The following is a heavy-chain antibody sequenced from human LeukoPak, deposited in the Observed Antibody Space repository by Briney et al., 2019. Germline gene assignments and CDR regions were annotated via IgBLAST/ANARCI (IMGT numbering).Heavy chain of an antibody. D-gene: IGHD6-13*01. CDR1: GGSISGSRRY. Sequence: SETLSVTCNVSGGSISGSRRYWGWVRQPPGGGLEWIGSIRYNPSLQSRLTISVDNSQNQFSLKLKSVTAADTSMYYCTRQLSWASDTGDSWGQGTLVTVSS. V-gene: IGHV4-39*01. J-gene: IGHJ5*01. CDR3: TRQLSWASDTGDS. CDR2: IRY.